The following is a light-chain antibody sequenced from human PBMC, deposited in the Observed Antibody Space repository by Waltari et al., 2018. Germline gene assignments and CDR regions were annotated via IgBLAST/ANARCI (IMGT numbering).Light chain of an antibody. CDR3: SSYTSSSSYV. J-gene: IGLJ1*01. CDR1: SSDVGASNY. V-gene: IGLV2-14*03. CDR2: DVS. Sequence: QSALPQPASVSGSPGQSITISCTGTSSDVGASNYVSWYHQRPGKAPKLIIYDVSKRPSGASNRFSGSKSGNTASLTISGLQAEDEADYYCSSYTSSSSYVFGTGTKVTVL.